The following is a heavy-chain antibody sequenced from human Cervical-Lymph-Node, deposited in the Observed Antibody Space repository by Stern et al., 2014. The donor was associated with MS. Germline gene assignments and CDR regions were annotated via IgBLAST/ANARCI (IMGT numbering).Heavy chain of an antibody. CDR3: ARVPPGYGSNSFFDY. CDR2: IFSGGAT. D-gene: IGHD4-23*01. V-gene: IGHV3-53*01. J-gene: IGHJ4*02. Sequence: EVHLVESGGGLIQPGGSLRLSCAPSGFTVSSTYMSWVRQAPGRGLEWVSIIFSGGATAYAGSVKGRFTISRDNSRNTLYLQMNSLRAEDTAFYYCARVPPGYGSNSFFDYWGQGNLVTVSS. CDR1: GFTVSSTY.